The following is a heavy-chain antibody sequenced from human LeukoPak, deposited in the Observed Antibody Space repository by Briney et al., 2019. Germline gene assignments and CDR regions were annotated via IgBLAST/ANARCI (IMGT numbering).Heavy chain of an antibody. CDR1: GFSFSGSG. CDR2: SGDSDGST. V-gene: IGHV3-23*01. Sequence: GGSLRLSCAASGFSFSGSGMSWVRQAPGKGLEWISSSGDSDGSTYYADSLKGRFTISRDDSKNTLYLQMNNLRAEDTAVYYCAKGGCRGTCNPLAYWGQGALVTVS. J-gene: IGHJ4*02. CDR3: AKGGCRGTCNPLAY. D-gene: IGHD2-15*01.